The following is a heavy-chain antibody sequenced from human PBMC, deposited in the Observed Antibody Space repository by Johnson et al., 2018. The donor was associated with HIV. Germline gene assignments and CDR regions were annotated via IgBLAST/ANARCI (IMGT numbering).Heavy chain of an antibody. CDR2: VSFDGINK. Sequence: QMQLVESGGGVVQPGRSPRLSCAASGFTFSSYAIHWVRQAPGKGPEWVALVSFDGINKYYADSVKGRFTISRDNSKNTLYLQMNSLRAEDTAVYYCARGRERGMFDIWGQGTMVTVSS. J-gene: IGHJ3*02. D-gene: IGHD5-24*01. CDR1: GFTFSSYA. V-gene: IGHV3-30*04. CDR3: ARGRERGMFDI.